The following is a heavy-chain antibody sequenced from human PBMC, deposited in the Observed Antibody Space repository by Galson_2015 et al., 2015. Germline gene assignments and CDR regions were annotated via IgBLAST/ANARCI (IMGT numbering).Heavy chain of an antibody. CDR3: ARGEDYGDYYYYFDL. CDR1: GFTFTTYS. Sequence: SLRLSCAASGFTFTTYSMNWVRQAPGKGLEWVSTGGRSRVYRFYADSVKGRFTISRDNAKNSLYLQMNSLRAEDTAVYYCARGEDYGDYYYYFDLWGQGTLVTVSS. V-gene: IGHV3-21*01. CDR2: GGRSRVYR. D-gene: IGHD4-17*01. J-gene: IGHJ4*02.